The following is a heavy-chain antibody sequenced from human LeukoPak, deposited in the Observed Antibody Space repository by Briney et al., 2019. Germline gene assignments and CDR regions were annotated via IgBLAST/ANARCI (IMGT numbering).Heavy chain of an antibody. CDR3: ARSLRYFGKYYFYY. CDR1: GGSFSGYS. J-gene: IGHJ4*02. V-gene: IGHV4-34*01. D-gene: IGHD3-9*01. CDR2: INHSGST. Sequence: PSETLSLTCAVSGGSFSGYSWSWIRQPPGKGLEWIAEINHSGSTNYNPSLKNGCTISVDTSNNHSSLMQSTVIAAEPAVYYCARSLRYFGKYYFYYWGQGTLVTVSS.